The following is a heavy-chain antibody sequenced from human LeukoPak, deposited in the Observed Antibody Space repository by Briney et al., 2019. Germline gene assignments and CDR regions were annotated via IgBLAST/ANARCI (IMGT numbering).Heavy chain of an antibody. D-gene: IGHD1-1*01. CDR2: MKQDGSKR. V-gene: IGHV3-7*01. CDR1: GFIFSGYW. J-gene: IGHJ6*03. CDR3: VRDRWQLGGYYYYMDV. Sequence: PGGSLRLSCAASGFIFSGYWMSWVRQTPGKGLEWVANMKQDGSKRYYVDSVKGRFIISRDNSKNSLYLQMNSVRGEDSAVYYCVRDRWQLGGYYYYMDVWGKGTTVTVSS.